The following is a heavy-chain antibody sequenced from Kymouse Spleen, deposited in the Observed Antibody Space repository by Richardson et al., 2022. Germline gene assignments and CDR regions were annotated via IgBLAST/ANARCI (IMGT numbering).Heavy chain of an antibody. Sequence: EVQLVESGGGLVQPGRSLRLSCAASGFTFDDYAMHWVRQAPGKGLEWVSGISWNSGSIGYADSVKGRFTISRDNAKNSLYLQMNSLRAEDTALYYCAKDMSIAARPNYYYGMDVWGQGTTVTVSS. CDR2: ISWNSGSI. J-gene: IGHJ6*02. V-gene: IGHV3-9*01. CDR3: AKDMSIAARPNYYYGMDV. D-gene: IGHD6-6*01. CDR1: GFTFDDYA.